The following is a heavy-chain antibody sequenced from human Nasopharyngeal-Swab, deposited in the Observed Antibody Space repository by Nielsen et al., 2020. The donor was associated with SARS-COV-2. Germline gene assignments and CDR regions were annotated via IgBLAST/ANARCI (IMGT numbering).Heavy chain of an antibody. D-gene: IGHD3-10*01. V-gene: IGHV3-7*04. CDR2: IEPDGSGT. Sequence: GESLKISCKGSGFPFSNYYMRWVRQAPGKGLECVANIEPDGSGTQYVASVKGRFTISRDNAKNSLFLQMNSLRVEDTAVYYCARDDASGAYASSAWGQGTLVTVSS. CDR1: GFPFSNYY. CDR3: ARDDASGAYASSA. J-gene: IGHJ5*02.